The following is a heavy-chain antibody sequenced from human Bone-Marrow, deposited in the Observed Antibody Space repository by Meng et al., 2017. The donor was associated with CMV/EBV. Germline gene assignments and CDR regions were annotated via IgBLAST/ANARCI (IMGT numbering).Heavy chain of an antibody. D-gene: IGHD5-18*01. CDR3: ARGGKNYGDN. Sequence: GESLKISCAASGFTFTDYYMSWIRQAPGKGLEWVSYIDVDGDTIFYADSVKGRFTISRDNAKNSLYLQMNSLRAEDTAVYYGARGGKNYGDNWGQGTLVTVSS. J-gene: IGHJ4*02. V-gene: IGHV3-11*01. CDR2: IDVDGDTI. CDR1: GFTFTDYY.